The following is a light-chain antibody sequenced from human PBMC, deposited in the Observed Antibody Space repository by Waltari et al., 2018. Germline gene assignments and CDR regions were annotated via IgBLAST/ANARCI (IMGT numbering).Light chain of an antibody. Sequence: DIQVTHSPSSLSASVGDRVTITCQASPDISNSLKWYQQKPGKAPNLLIYDASNLETWVPSRCSGSGSGTEFTFTISSLQPGDIATYYCQQYDNLPSYTFGQGTKLQIK. V-gene: IGKV1-33*01. CDR3: QQYDNLPSYT. CDR1: PDISNS. J-gene: IGKJ2*01. CDR2: DAS.